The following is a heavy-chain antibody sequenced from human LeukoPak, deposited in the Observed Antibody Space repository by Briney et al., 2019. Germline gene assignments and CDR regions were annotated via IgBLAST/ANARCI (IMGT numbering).Heavy chain of an antibody. CDR2: INSDGSST. CDR3: ARDEEFDSSGYYSNGFDY. V-gene: IGHV3-74*01. CDR1: GFTFSHYW. D-gene: IGHD3-22*01. J-gene: IGHJ4*02. Sequence: GGSLRLSCAASGFTFSHYWMHWVRQAPGKGLVWVSRINSDGSSTSHADSVKGRFTISRDNAKNTLYLQMNSLRAEDTAVYYCARDEEFDSSGYYSNGFDYWGQGTLVTVSS.